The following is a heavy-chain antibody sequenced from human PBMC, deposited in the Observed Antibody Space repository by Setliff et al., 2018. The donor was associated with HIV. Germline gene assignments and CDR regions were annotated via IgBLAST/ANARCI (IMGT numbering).Heavy chain of an antibody. CDR1: GYTFTGYY. J-gene: IGHJ6*03. Sequence: ASVKVSCKASGYTFTGYYMHWVRQAPGQGLEWMGWINPNSGGTNYAQKFQGWATMTRDTSISTAYMELSRLRSDGTAVYYCAREGTVTTPQYYYYYMDVWGKGTTVTVS. CDR3: AREGTVTTPQYYYYYMDV. V-gene: IGHV1-2*04. CDR2: INPNSGGT. D-gene: IGHD4-17*01.